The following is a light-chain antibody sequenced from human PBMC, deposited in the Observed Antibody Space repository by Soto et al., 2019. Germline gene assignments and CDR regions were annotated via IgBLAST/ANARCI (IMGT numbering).Light chain of an antibody. V-gene: IGKV3-11*01. CDR2: DAS. Sequence: VIRQSPATLCLSPGKRAALSCRASQSVSTYLAWYQQKPGQAPRLLIYDASNRATGIPARFSGSGSGTDFTLTISSLEPEDFAVYYCQQRSNWPTFGQGTKVDIK. CDR3: QQRSNWPT. J-gene: IGKJ1*01. CDR1: QSVSTY.